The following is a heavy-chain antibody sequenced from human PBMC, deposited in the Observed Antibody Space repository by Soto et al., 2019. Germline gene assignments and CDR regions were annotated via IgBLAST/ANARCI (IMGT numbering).Heavy chain of an antibody. V-gene: IGHV4-59*01. Sequence: LSLTCTVSGGSISSYYWSWIRQPPGKGLEWIGYIYYSGSTNYNPSLKSRVTISVDTSKNQFSLKLSSVTAADTAVYYCARTYYHDSSGFNFDYWGQGTLVTVS. CDR1: GGSISSYY. CDR2: IYYSGST. J-gene: IGHJ4*02. D-gene: IGHD3-22*01. CDR3: ARTYYHDSSGFNFDY.